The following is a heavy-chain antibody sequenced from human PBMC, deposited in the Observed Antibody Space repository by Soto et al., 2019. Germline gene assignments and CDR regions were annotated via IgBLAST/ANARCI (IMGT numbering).Heavy chain of an antibody. Sequence: XGSLEISCNGCGYSFTSYWHGWVRQTPGKGLEWMGIIEPGDSDTRYSPSFPGQVTIAADKSISTDYLQWSSLKDSDTAMYYCASDSSGYYGGFNYGGQGTLVTASS. J-gene: IGHJ4*02. CDR2: IEPGDSDT. CDR1: GYSFTSYW. V-gene: IGHV5-51*01. D-gene: IGHD3-22*01. CDR3: ASDSSGYYGGFNY.